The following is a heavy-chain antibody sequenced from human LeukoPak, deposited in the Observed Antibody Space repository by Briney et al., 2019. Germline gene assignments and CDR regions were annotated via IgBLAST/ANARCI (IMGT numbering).Heavy chain of an antibody. CDR1: GFTFSSFI. CDR2: ILYDGSSK. CDR3: ATDGLTGTTDGTLES. V-gene: IGHV3-30-3*01. Sequence: AGGSLRLSCAASAASGFTFSSFIMNWVRQAPGKGLEWVALILYDGSSKNFADSVKGRFTISRDDSKNTLYLQMNSLRAEDTAMYYCATDGLTGTTDGTLESWGQGTLVTVSS. D-gene: IGHD1-20*01. J-gene: IGHJ4*02.